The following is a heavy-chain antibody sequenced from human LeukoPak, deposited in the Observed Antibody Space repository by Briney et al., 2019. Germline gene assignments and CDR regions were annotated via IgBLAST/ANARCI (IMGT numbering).Heavy chain of an antibody. J-gene: IGHJ5*02. CDR1: GYTFTSYY. CDR2: INPSGGST. D-gene: IGHD3-10*01. Sequence: ASVKVSCKASGYTFTSYYMHWVRQAPGQGLEWMGIINPSGGSTSYAQKFQGRVTMTRDMSTSTVYMELSSLRSEDTAVYYCARGMYYYGSGGYGKSDPWGQGTLVTVSS. CDR3: ARGMYYYGSGGYGKSDP. V-gene: IGHV1-46*01.